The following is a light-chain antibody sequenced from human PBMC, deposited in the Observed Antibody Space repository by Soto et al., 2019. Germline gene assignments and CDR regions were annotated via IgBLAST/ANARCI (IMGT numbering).Light chain of an antibody. CDR1: SSNIGAGHV. J-gene: IGLJ2*01. CDR3: QSYDNTLSASV. Sequence: VLTQPPSVSGAPGQRVTISCTGSSSNIGAGHVVHWYQQFPGRAPNLLIYGSSNRPSGVPDRFSGSKSGTSASLAITGLQAEDEADYYCQSYDNTLSASVFGGGTKLTVL. CDR2: GSS. V-gene: IGLV1-40*01.